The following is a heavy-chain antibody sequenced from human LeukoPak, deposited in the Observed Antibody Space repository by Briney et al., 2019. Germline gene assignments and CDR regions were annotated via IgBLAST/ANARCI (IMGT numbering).Heavy chain of an antibody. CDR3: AKSITVAEKIDF. J-gene: IGHJ4*02. Sequence: GGSPRLSCAASGFTFSSYALTWVRQAPGKGLEWVSTISDSGGYTYYADSVKGRFTISRDNSKNTLYLQMNSLRAEDTAVYYCAKSITVAEKIDFWGQGTLVTVSS. V-gene: IGHV3-23*01. D-gene: IGHD6-19*01. CDR1: GFTFSSYA. CDR2: ISDSGGYT.